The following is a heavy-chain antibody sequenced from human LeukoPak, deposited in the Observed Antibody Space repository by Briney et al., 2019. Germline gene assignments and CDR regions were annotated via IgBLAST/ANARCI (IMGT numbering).Heavy chain of an antibody. CDR3: VRDLATVATPYFDY. V-gene: IGHV1-2*02. Sequence: ASVKVSCKASGYTFTGYYIHWVRQAPGQGLEWMGWINPNSGGTNYAQKFQGRVSVTRDTSISTVYMELSRLIYDDTAVYYCVRDLATVATPYFDYWGQGALVTVSS. CDR1: GYTFTGYY. D-gene: IGHD4-23*01. CDR2: INPNSGGT. J-gene: IGHJ4*02.